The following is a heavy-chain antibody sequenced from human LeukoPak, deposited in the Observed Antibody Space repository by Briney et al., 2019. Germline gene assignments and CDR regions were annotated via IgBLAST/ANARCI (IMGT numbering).Heavy chain of an antibody. CDR1: GFTFSDYY. Sequence: GGSLRLSCAPSGFTFSDYYMTWIRQAPGRGLGWVSYISGSGSSIFYADSVKGRFTISRDNAKNSLYLQMNSLRAEDTAVYYCARPHPRGYSYGSGYWGQGTLVTASS. J-gene: IGHJ4*02. D-gene: IGHD5-18*01. CDR3: ARPHPRGYSYGSGY. CDR2: ISGSGSSI. V-gene: IGHV3-11*04.